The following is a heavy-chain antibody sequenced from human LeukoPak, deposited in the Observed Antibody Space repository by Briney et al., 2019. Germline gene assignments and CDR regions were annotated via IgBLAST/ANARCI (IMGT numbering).Heavy chain of an antibody. V-gene: IGHV3-23*01. Sequence: GGSLRLSCAASGFTFSSYAMSWVRQAPGKGLEWVSAISGSGGSTYYADSVKGRFTISRDNSKNTLYLQMNSLRAEDTAVYYCARDRPTLFIAAAGEYYFDYWGQGTLVTVSS. CDR1: GFTFSSYA. D-gene: IGHD6-13*01. J-gene: IGHJ4*02. CDR3: ARDRPTLFIAAAGEYYFDY. CDR2: ISGSGGST.